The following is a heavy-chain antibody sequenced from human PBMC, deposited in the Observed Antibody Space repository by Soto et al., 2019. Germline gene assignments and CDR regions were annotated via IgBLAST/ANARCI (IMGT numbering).Heavy chain of an antibody. CDR1: GFTFDDYT. CDR3: AKDIRRVVAEPDAFDI. D-gene: IGHD3-22*01. CDR2: ISWDGGST. J-gene: IGHJ3*02. V-gene: IGHV3-43*01. Sequence: GGSLRLSCAASGFTFDDYTMHWVRQAPGKGLEWVSLISWDGGSTYYADSVKGRFTISRDNSKNSLYLQMNSLRTEDTALYYCAKDIRRVVAEPDAFDIWGQGTMVTVSS.